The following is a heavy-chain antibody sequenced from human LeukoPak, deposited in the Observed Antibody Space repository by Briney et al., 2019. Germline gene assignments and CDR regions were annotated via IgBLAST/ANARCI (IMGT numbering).Heavy chain of an antibody. V-gene: IGHV1-69*13. D-gene: IGHD6-19*01. CDR1: GGTFSSYA. Sequence: GASVKVSCKASGGTFSSYAISWVRQAPGQGLEWMGGNIPIFGTANYAQKFQGRVTITADESTSTAYMELSSLRSEDTAVYYCARGGARRVAVAGTFDPWGQGTLVTVSS. J-gene: IGHJ5*02. CDR2: NIPIFGTA. CDR3: ARGGARRVAVAGTFDP.